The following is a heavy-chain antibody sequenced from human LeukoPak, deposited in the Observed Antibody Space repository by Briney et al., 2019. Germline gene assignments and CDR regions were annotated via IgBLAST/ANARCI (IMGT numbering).Heavy chain of an antibody. CDR3: ARFYGSGSYYTYYFDY. J-gene: IGHJ4*02. CDR2: INHSGRT. CDR1: GGSFSGYY. Sequence: PSETLSLTCAVYGGSFSGYYWNWIRQPPGKGLEWIGEINHSGRTNYNPSLKSRVTISVDTSKKQFSLKLSSVTAADTAVYYCARFYGSGSYYTYYFDYWGQGTLVTVSS. D-gene: IGHD3-10*01. V-gene: IGHV4-34*01.